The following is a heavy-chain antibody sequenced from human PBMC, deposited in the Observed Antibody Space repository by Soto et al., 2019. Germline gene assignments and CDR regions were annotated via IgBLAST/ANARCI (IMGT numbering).Heavy chain of an antibody. Sequence: EVQLVESGGGLVKPGGSLRLSCAASGFTFSSYSMNWVRQAPGKGLEWVSSISSSSSYIYYADSVKGRFTISRGNAKNSLYLQMNSLRAEDTAVYYCARDYGSNNDAYYYYYYGMDVWGQGTTVTVSS. J-gene: IGHJ6*02. CDR3: ARDYGSNNDAYYYYYYGMDV. D-gene: IGHD6-13*01. CDR1: GFTFSSYS. CDR2: ISSSSSYI. V-gene: IGHV3-21*01.